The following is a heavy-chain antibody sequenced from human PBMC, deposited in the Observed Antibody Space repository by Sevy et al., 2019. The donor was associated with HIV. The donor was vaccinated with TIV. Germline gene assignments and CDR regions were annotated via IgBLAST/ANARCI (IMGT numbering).Heavy chain of an antibody. V-gene: IGHV3-48*02. J-gene: IGHJ3*02. CDR2: ISSSSSTI. CDR3: ARDPYYDILTGYHHDAFDI. CDR1: GFTFSSYS. Sequence: GGSLRLSCAASGFTFSSYSMNWVRQAPGKRLEWVSYISSSSSTIYYADSVKGRFTISRDNAKNSLYLQMTSLRDEDTPVYYCARDPYYDILTGYHHDAFDIWGQGTMVTVSS. D-gene: IGHD3-9*01.